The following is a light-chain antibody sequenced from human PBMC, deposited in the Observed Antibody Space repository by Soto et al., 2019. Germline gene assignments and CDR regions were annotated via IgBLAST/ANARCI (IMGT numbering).Light chain of an antibody. Sequence: EIVLTQSPGTLSLSPGERATLSCRASQSVSSSYLAWYQQKPGQAPRLLIYGASSSATGIPDRFSGSGSGTDFTLPISRLEPEDFAVYYCQPYGSSLFTFRPGTKVDIK. CDR1: QSVSSSY. J-gene: IGKJ3*01. CDR3: QPYGSSLFT. CDR2: GAS. V-gene: IGKV3-20*01.